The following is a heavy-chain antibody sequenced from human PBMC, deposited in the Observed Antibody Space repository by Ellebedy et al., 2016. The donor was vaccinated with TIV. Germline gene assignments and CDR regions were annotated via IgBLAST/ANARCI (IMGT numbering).Heavy chain of an antibody. J-gene: IGHJ4*02. Sequence: GESLKISCAASGFSFSSYAMSWVRQAPGKGLEWVSGLSGSGDSTSYADSVKGRFTISRDNSKNTLYLQMSGLGAEDTAVYYCARDPPILIMLVVADYWGQGTLVTVSS. V-gene: IGHV3-23*01. CDR2: LSGSGDST. CDR3: ARDPPILIMLVVADY. D-gene: IGHD3-22*01. CDR1: GFSFSSYA.